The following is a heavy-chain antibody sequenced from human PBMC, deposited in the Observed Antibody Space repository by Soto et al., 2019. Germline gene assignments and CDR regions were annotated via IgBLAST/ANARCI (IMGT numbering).Heavy chain of an antibody. CDR3: ARAPGTARRFDS. D-gene: IGHD6-6*01. J-gene: IGHJ4*02. CDR1: GSYISSYY. CDR2: IYYTGST. V-gene: IGHV4-59*01. Sequence: SETLSLTCNVSGSYISSYYWSWIRQPPGKGLEWIGNIYYTGSTNYNPSLKSRVTISVDTSKNQFSLNLSSVTAADTAVYFCARAPGTARRFDSWGQGTLVTVSS.